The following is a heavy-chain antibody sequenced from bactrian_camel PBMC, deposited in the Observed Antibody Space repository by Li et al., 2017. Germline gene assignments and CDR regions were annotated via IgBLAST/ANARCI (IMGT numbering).Heavy chain of an antibody. Sequence: HVQLVESGGGSVQAGGSLRLSCTPSGFPYTKFCMGWLRQAPGNEREAVAAIDPNGKTTYSDSVQGRFTISKDDAKNILYLQMQSLKPEDTANYYCAADVGTTGPVSWCGLGASQYQYWGQGTQVTVS. D-gene: IGHD5*01. CDR1: GFPYTKFC. J-gene: IGHJ4*01. CDR2: IDPNGKT. CDR3: AADVGTTGPVSWCGLGASQYQY. V-gene: IGHV3S53*01.